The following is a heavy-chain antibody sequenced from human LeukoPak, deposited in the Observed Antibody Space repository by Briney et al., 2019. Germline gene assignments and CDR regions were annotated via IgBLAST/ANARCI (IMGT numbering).Heavy chain of an antibody. D-gene: IGHD6-13*01. Sequence: PGGSLRLSCAASGFTFTNYAMSWVRQAPGKGLEWVSSISGGVGSTYYADSAKGRFTISRDNSKNTLYLQMNSLRAEDTAVYYCAKTLPSSWYSFDYWGQGTLVTVSS. J-gene: IGHJ4*02. CDR3: AKTLPSSWYSFDY. V-gene: IGHV3-23*01. CDR1: GFTFTNYA. CDR2: ISGGVGST.